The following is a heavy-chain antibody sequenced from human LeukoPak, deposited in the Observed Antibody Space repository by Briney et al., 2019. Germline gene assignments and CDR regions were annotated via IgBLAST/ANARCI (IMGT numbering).Heavy chain of an antibody. CDR3: PRQRSRRYYYDSSGYRTEFDS. CDR1: GGGFTSYW. J-gene: IGHJ4*02. Sequence: GGALKIFFRGAGGGFTSYWIGWGRRKPGKGGEWRGVINPGDADTRYSPSFQGQVTISADKSINTSYLKWSSLKASDPPMYYCPRQRSRRYYYDSSGYRTEFDSWGQGPLVTVSS. V-gene: IGHV5-51*01. CDR2: INPGDADT. D-gene: IGHD3-22*01.